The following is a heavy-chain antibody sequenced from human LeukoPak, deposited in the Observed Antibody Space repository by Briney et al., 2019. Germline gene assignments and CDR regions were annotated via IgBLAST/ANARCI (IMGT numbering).Heavy chain of an antibody. CDR1: GGSISSYY. Sequence: PSETLSLTCTVSGGSISSYYWRWIRQPPGKGLEWIGYIYYSGSTNYNPSLKSRVTISVDTSKNQFSLKLSSVTAADTAVYYCARMYYYDSSGYYYGVEAFDIWGQGTMVTVSS. CDR2: IYYSGST. J-gene: IGHJ3*02. V-gene: IGHV4-59*01. D-gene: IGHD3-22*01. CDR3: ARMYYYDSSGYYYGVEAFDI.